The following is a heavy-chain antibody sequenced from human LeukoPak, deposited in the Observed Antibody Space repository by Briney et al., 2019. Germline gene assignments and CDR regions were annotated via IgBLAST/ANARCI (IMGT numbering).Heavy chain of an antibody. J-gene: IGHJ6*03. CDR3: AKGCSSTSCYSNYYYYYMDV. V-gene: IGHV3-53*05. D-gene: IGHD2-2*02. CDR1: GFTVSSNY. CDR2: IYSGGST. Sequence: PGGSLRLSCAASGFTVSSNYMSWVRQAPGKGLEWVSVIYSGGSTYYADSVKGRFTISRDNSKNTLFLQMNSLRAEDTAVYYCAKGCSSTSCYSNYYYYYMDVWGKGTTVTVSS.